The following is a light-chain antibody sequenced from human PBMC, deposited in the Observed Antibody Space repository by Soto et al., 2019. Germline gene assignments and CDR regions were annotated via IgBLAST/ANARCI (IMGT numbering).Light chain of an antibody. CDR2: AAS. CDR1: QSISSY. Sequence: DIQMTQSPSSLSASVGDRVTITCRASQSISSYLNWYQQKPGKAPKLLIYAASSLQSGVPSRFSGSVSGTDFTLTICSLQPEDFAADYRHHSYSTPLPFVGGTKVELK. V-gene: IGKV1-39*01. J-gene: IGKJ4*01. CDR3: HHSYSTPLP.